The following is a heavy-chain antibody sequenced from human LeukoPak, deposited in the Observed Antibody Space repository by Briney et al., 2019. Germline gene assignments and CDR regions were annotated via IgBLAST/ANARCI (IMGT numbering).Heavy chain of an antibody. Sequence: SETLSLTCTVSGGSISRSSYYWSWIRQPAGKGLEWIGRIYTSGSTNYNPSLKSRVTMSVDTSKNQFSLKLSSVTAADTAVYYCARDYILGGRGFDPWGQGTLVTVSS. V-gene: IGHV4-61*02. CDR2: IYTSGST. D-gene: IGHD3-16*01. CDR3: ARDYILGGRGFDP. CDR1: GGSISRSSYY. J-gene: IGHJ5*02.